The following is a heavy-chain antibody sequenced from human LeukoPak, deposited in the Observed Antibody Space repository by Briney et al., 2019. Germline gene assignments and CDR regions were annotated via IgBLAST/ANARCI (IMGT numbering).Heavy chain of an antibody. V-gene: IGHV3-30-3*01. CDR1: GFTFSIYA. Sequence: QPGGSLRLSCAASGFTFSIYAMHWVRQAPGTGLEWVAAISYEGSSKYYTDSVKGRFTISRDNSKNTLYLQMNSLRAEDTAVYYCAKALSFYDFWSGYYSPFDYWGQGTLVTVSS. CDR2: ISYEGSSK. CDR3: AKALSFYDFWSGYYSPFDY. J-gene: IGHJ4*02. D-gene: IGHD3-3*01.